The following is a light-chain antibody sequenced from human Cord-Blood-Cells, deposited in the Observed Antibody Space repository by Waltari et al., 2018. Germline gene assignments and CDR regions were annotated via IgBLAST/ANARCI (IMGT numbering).Light chain of an antibody. CDR3: CSYAGSSTYV. Sequence: QTALTQPASVSGSPGQSITISCTGTRSDVGRYNLVSWPQPHPGKAPKPMIDEGSKRPSGVSKRVSGSKASNTACLTISGLHAEDEAGYYCCSYAGSSTYVFGAGTKVTVL. J-gene: IGLJ1*01. V-gene: IGLV2-23*01. CDR2: EGS. CDR1: RSDVGRYNL.